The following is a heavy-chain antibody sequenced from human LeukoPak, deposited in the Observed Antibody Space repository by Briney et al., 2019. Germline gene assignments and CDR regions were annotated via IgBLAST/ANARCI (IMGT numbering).Heavy chain of an antibody. V-gene: IGHV3-9*01. D-gene: IGHD1-26*01. Sequence: GGSLRLSCAASGFTFSNYAMHWVRQAPGKGLEWVSGISWNSGSIGYADSVKGRFTISRDNAKNSLYLQMNSLRAEDTALYYCAKDREGYFDYWGQGTLVTVSS. CDR3: AKDREGYFDY. CDR1: GFTFSNYA. CDR2: ISWNSGSI. J-gene: IGHJ4*02.